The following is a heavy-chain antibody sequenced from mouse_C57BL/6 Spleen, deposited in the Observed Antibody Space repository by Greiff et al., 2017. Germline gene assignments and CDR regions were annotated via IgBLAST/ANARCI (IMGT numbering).Heavy chain of an antibody. Sequence: LQQPGASVKMSCKASGYTFTSYWITWVKQRPGQGLEWIGDIYPGSGSTNYNEKFKSKATLTVDTSSSTAYMQLSSLTSEDSAVYYCARGPTHNYDYAMDYWGQGTSVTVSS. CDR1: GYTFTSYW. CDR3: ARGPTHNYDYAMDY. D-gene: IGHD1-2*01. V-gene: IGHV1-55*01. J-gene: IGHJ4*01. CDR2: IYPGSGST.